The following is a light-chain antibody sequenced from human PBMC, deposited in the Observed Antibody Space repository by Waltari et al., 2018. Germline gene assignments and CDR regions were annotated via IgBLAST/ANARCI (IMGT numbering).Light chain of an antibody. Sequence: EIVLTQSPGTLSLSPGERATLSCRARESVRRSLAWYQQKPGQAPRLLIYDASSRATGIPDRFSGSGSGTDFSLSISRLEPEDFAVYYCQHYVSLPATFGQGTKVEIK. CDR2: DAS. CDR1: ESVRRS. CDR3: QHYVSLPAT. J-gene: IGKJ1*01. V-gene: IGKV3-20*01.